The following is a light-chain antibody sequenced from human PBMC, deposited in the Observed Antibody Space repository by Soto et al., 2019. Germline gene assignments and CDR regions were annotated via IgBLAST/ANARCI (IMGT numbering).Light chain of an antibody. CDR3: QQYSSWPPIT. V-gene: IGKV3-15*01. CDR2: DTS. CDR1: QSVSSRY. Sequence: EIVLTQSPGTLSLSPGERATLSCRASQSVSSRYLAWYQQKPGQAPRLLIYDTSTRATGIPARFSGSGSGTEFTLTISSLQSEDFAVYYCQQYSSWPPITFGQGTRLEI. J-gene: IGKJ5*01.